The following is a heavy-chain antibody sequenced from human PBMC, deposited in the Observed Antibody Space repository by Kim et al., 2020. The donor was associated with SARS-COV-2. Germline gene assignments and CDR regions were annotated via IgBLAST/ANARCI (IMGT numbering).Heavy chain of an antibody. CDR2: IYYSGSA. Sequence: SETLSLTCSASGDSISSTTYYWGWIRQPPGKGLEWIASIYYSGSAKYNPSLKSRVSISVDTSKNQFSLKLNSVTAADTAIYYCARHFDYRIAFDIWGQGTMVAVSS. CDR1: GDSISSTTYY. V-gene: IGHV4-39*01. D-gene: IGHD4-17*01. CDR3: ARHFDYRIAFDI. J-gene: IGHJ3*02.